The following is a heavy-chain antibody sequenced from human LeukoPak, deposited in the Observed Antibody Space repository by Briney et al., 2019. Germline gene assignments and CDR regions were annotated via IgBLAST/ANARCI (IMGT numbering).Heavy chain of an antibody. D-gene: IGHD3-22*01. J-gene: IGHJ4*02. CDR3: ARGVITMIVG. CDR1: GGAFSSYA. CDR2: IIPILGIA. V-gene: IGHV1-69*04. Sequence: ASVKVSCKASGGAFSSYAISWVRQAPGQGLEWMGRIIPILGIANYAQKFQGRVTITADKSTSTAYMELSSLRSEDTAVYYCARGVITMIVGWGQGTLVTVSS.